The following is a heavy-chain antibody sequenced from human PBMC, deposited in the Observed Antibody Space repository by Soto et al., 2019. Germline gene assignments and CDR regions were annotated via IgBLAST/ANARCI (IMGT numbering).Heavy chain of an antibody. D-gene: IGHD1-26*01. Sequence: ASVKVSCKVSGYTLTELSMHWVRQAPGKGLEWMGGFDPEDGETIYAQKFQGRVTMTEDTSTDTAYMELSSLRSEDTAVYYCATESGAYYGMDVRGQRTTVTVSS. V-gene: IGHV1-24*01. CDR2: FDPEDGET. CDR3: ATESGAYYGMDV. J-gene: IGHJ6*02. CDR1: GYTLTELS.